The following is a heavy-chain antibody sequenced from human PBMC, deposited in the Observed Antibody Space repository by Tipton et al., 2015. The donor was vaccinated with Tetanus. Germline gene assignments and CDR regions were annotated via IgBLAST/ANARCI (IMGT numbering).Heavy chain of an antibody. V-gene: IGHV3-23*01. CDR2: ISGSGGGT. CDR3: AKDRYDSSGYYYLWDY. Sequence: SLRLSCAASGFTFSSYAMSWVRQAPGKGLEWISAISGSGGGTYYADSVKGRSIISRDNSKNTLYLQMNSLRAEDAAVYYCAKDRYDSSGYYYLWDYWGQGTLVTVSS. CDR1: GFTFSSYA. J-gene: IGHJ4*02. D-gene: IGHD3-22*01.